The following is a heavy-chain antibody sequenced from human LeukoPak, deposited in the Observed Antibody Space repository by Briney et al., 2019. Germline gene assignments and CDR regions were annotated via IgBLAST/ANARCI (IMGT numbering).Heavy chain of an antibody. CDR3: AKDQDFWSGYPFFDY. V-gene: IGHV3-23*01. CDR2: ISGSGGST. D-gene: IGHD3-3*01. CDR1: GFTFSSYA. J-gene: IGHJ4*02. Sequence: GGSLRLSCVASGFTFSSYAMSWVRQAPGKGLEWVSAISGSGGSTYYADSVKGRFTISRDNSKNTLYLQMNSLRAEDTAVYYCAKDQDFWSGYPFFDYWGQGTLVTVSS.